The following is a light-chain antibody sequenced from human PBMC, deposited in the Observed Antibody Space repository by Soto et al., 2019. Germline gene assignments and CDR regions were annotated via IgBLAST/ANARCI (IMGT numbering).Light chain of an antibody. V-gene: IGKV3-20*01. J-gene: IGKJ1*01. CDR1: QSVSSSY. CDR2: GTS. Sequence: EIVLTQSPGTLSLSPGERATLSCRASQSVSSSYLAWYQQKPGQAPRLLIYGTSSRATAIPDRFSGSGSGTDFTLTISRLEPEDFAVYYCQKYGRTFGQGTKVEIK. CDR3: QKYGRT.